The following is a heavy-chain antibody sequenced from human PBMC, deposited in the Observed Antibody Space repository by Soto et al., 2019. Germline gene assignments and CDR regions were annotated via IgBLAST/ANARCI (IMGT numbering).Heavy chain of an antibody. CDR1: GGTFSSYA. CDR3: ASPPSSNRYYYGMDV. CDR2: IIPIFGTA. J-gene: IGHJ6*02. D-gene: IGHD4-4*01. V-gene: IGHV1-69*12. Sequence: HVQLVQSVAEVKKPGSSVKVSCKASGGTFSSYAISWLRQAPGQGLEWMGGIIPIFGTANYAQKCQGRVTITADESTSTAYMELSSLRSEETAVYYCASPPSSNRYYYGMDVWGQGTTVTVSS.